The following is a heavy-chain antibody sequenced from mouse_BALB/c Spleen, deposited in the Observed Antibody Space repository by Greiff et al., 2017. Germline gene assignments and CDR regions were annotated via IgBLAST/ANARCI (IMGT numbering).Heavy chain of an antibody. CDR3: ARETYRYDSYYFDY. CDR1: GYTFTSYY. CDR2: INPSNGGT. J-gene: IGHJ2*01. D-gene: IGHD2-14*01. V-gene: IGHV1-53*01. Sequence: VQLQQPGAELVKPGASVKLSCKASGYTFTSYYMYWVKQRPGQGLEWIGGINPSNGGTNFNEKFKGKATLTSDKSSSTAYMELSSLTSEDSAVYYCARETYRYDSYYFDYWGQGTTLTVSS.